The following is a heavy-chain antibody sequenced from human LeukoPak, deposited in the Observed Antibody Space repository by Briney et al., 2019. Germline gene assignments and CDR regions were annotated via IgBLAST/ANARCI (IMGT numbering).Heavy chain of an antibody. J-gene: IGHJ4*02. CDR2: IHTSGST. V-gene: IGHV4-4*07. Sequence: SETLSLTCTVSGGSISSYYWSWIRQPAGKGLEWIGRIHTSGSTNYNPSLKSRVTMSVDTSKNQFSLKLSSVTAADTAVYYCARDLSSTTNWVFGYWGQGTLVTVSS. CDR3: ARDLSSTTNWVFGY. CDR1: GGSISSYY. D-gene: IGHD6-13*01.